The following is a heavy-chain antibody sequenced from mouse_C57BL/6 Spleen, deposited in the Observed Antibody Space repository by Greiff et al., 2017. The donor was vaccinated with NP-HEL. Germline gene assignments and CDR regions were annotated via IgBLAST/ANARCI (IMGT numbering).Heavy chain of an antibody. CDR3: TRMDGGISFDY. Sequence: QVQLQQSGAELVRPGASVTLSCKASGYTFTDYEMHWVKQTPVHGLEWIGAIDPETGGTAYNQKFKGKAILTADKSSSTAYMELRSLTSEDSAVYYCTRMDGGISFDYWGKGTTLTVSS. V-gene: IGHV1-15*01. CDR2: IDPETGGT. J-gene: IGHJ2*01. CDR1: GYTFTDYE.